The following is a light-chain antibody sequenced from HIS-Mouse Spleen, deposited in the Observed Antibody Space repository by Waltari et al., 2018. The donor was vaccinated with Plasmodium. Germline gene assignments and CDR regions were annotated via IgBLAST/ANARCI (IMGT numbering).Light chain of an antibody. V-gene: IGLV2-14*03. CDR2: DVS. J-gene: IGLJ2*01. CDR1: TSAVGGFNY. Sequence: QSALPQPASVSGSPGQPITIPCTGTTSAVGGFNYFSWYQQHPGKAPKLMIYDVSNRPSGVSNRFSGSKSGNTASLTISGLQAEDEADYYCSSYTSSSTLVFGGGTKLTVL. CDR3: SSYTSSSTLV.